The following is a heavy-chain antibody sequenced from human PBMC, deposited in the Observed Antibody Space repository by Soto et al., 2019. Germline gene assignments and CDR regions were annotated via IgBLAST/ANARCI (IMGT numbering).Heavy chain of an antibody. CDR3: ARDVHYDFWSGRAYYFDY. CDR2: ISSSGSTI. CDR1: GFTFSSYE. J-gene: IGHJ4*02. V-gene: IGHV3-48*03. D-gene: IGHD3-3*01. Sequence: GGSLRLSCAASGFTFSSYEMNWVRQAPGKGLEWVSYISSSGSTIYYADSVKGRFTISRDNAKNSLYLQMNSLRAEDTAVYYCARDVHYDFWSGRAYYFDYWGQGTLVTVSS.